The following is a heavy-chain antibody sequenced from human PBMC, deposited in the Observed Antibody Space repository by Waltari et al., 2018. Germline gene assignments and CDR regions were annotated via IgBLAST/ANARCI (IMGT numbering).Heavy chain of an antibody. CDR3: ARGDISSAAAGTGDY. J-gene: IGHJ4*02. CDR1: GYTFTSFD. V-gene: IGHV1-8*01. Sequence: QVQLVQSGAEVKKPGASVKVSCKASGYTFTSFDINWVRQATGKGLEWMGCMNRNSGNAGYAQKFQGRVTMTRKTSISTAYMKLSSLGSEDKAGYYCARGDISSAAAGTGDYWGQGTLVTVSS. D-gene: IGHD6-13*01. CDR2: MNRNSGNA.